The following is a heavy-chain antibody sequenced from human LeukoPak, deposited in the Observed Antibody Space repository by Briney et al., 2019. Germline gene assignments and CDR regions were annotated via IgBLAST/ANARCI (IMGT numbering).Heavy chain of an antibody. Sequence: PSETLSLTCAVYGVSFSGYYWSWLRQPPGKGLEWLGEINHSGSTNYNPSLKSRVTISVDTSKNQFSLKLSSVTAADTAVYYCAGMVRGHYSFDYWGQGSLVTVSS. D-gene: IGHD3-10*01. CDR2: INHSGST. V-gene: IGHV4-34*01. CDR3: AGMVRGHYSFDY. J-gene: IGHJ4*02. CDR1: GVSFSGYY.